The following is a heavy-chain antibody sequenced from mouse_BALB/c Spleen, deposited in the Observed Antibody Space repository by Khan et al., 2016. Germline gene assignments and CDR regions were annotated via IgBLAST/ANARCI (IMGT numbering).Heavy chain of an antibody. V-gene: IGHV8-12*01. J-gene: IGHJ3*01. CDR1: GFSLSTPGMG. CDR3: ARPRSTMITTGLAY. CDR2: IYWDDDK. D-gene: IGHD2-4*01. Sequence: QVTLKESGPGILQPSQTLSLTCSFSGFSLSTPGMGVSWIRQPSGKGLEWLAHIYWDDDKRYNPSLKSRLTISKDISRNQVFLKITSVDTADTAAYYCARPRSTMITTGLAYWGQGTLVTVSA.